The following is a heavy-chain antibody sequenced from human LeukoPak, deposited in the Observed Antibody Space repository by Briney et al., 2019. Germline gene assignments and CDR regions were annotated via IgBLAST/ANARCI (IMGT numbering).Heavy chain of an antibody. J-gene: IGHJ4*02. CDR1: GFTFSSYA. Sequence: GGSLRLSCAASGFTFSSYAMSWVRQAPGKGLEWVSAISGSGGSTYYADSVKGRFTISRDTSKNTLYLQMNSLRAEDTAVYYCAKTRPDYDFWSGYYAGPFDYWGQGTLVTVSS. D-gene: IGHD3-3*01. CDR3: AKTRPDYDFWSGYYAGPFDY. CDR2: ISGSGGST. V-gene: IGHV3-23*01.